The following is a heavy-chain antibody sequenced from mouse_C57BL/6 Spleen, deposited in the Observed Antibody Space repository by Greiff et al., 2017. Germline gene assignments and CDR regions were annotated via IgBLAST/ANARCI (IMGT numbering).Heavy chain of an antibody. CDR1: GFNIKDDY. CDR3: TRWGREGFAY. V-gene: IGHV14-4*01. J-gene: IGHJ3*01. CDR2: IDPENGDT. Sequence: VQLQQSGAELVRPGASVKLSCTASGFNIKDDYMHWVKQRPEQGLEWIGWIDPENGDTEYASKFQGKATITADTSSNTAYLPLSSLTSEDTAVYYCTRWGREGFAYWGQGTLVTVSA. D-gene: IGHD3-3*01.